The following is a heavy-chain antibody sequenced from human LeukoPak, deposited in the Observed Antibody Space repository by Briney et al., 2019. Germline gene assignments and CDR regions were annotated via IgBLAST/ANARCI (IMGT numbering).Heavy chain of an antibody. CDR3: ARDGAETTHDAFDI. D-gene: IGHD4-17*01. V-gene: IGHV3-23*01. Sequence: PGGSLRLSCAASGFTFSTYAMTWVRQAPRKRLEWVSVISGSGRTTYYADSVKGRFIISRDNSKNTLYLQINSLRAEDTAVYYCARDGAETTHDAFDIWGQGTMVTVSS. J-gene: IGHJ3*02. CDR1: GFTFSTYA. CDR2: ISGSGRTT.